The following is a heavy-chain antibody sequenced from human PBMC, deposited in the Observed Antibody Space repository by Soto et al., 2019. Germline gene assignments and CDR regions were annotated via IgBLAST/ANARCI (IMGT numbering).Heavy chain of an antibody. CDR1: GGSLSGHS. CDR3: ARERQYYHLWSAYQNEGPDGLDV. V-gene: IGHV4-34*01. D-gene: IGHD3-3*02. Sequence: QVQLHQWGAGLLKPSETLSLTCAVDGGSLSGHSWTWIRQAPGKGMEWIGESNHSGFSNYISSLTSRVSISLDPSKTQSSLIPHSVTAADTAVYYCARERQYYHLWSAYQNEGPDGLDVWGQGTAVTVSS. J-gene: IGHJ6*02. CDR2: SNHSGFS.